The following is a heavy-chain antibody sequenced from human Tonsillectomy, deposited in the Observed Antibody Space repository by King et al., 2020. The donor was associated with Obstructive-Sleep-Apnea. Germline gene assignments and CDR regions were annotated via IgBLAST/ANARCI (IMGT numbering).Heavy chain of an antibody. V-gene: IGHV4-39*07. CDR2: IYYRGNT. D-gene: IGHD3-16*02. J-gene: IGHJ4*02. Sequence: QLQESGPGLVKPSETLYLTCTVSGGPISSISYYWGWMRQPPGKNLEWIGSIYYRGNTYYNPSLKSRVTIPVDTSKNQFSLKLNSVTAADTAVYYCGGMPLHQKRLSRCDYWGQGTLVTVSS. CDR3: GGMPLHQKRLSRCDY. CDR1: GGPISSISYY.